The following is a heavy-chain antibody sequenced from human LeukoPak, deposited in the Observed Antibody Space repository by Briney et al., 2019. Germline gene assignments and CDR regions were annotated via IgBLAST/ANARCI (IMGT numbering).Heavy chain of an antibody. J-gene: IGHJ4*02. D-gene: IGHD5-18*01. CDR3: ARDLSGVTGYTYGRGIDY. CDR1: GYTFSSHA. Sequence: ASVKVSCKASGYTFSSHAMNWVRQAPGQGLEWMGWINTNTGNPTYAQGFTGRFVFSLDTSVSTAYLQISSLKAEDTAVYYCARDLSGVTGYTYGRGIDYWGQGTLVTVSS. V-gene: IGHV7-4-1*02. CDR2: INTNTGNP.